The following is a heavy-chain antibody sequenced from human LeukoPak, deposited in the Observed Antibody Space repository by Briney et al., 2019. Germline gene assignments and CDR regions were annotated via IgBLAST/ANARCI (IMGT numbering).Heavy chain of an antibody. CDR3: ARDWGSAI. Sequence: GGSRRLSCAASGFNFDDYGVSWVRQAPGKGLEWVSGTNWNGGSTGYTDSVKGRFTISRDNAKNSLYLQMNSLRADDTAFYYCARDWGSAIWGQGTLVTVSS. V-gene: IGHV3-20*04. D-gene: IGHD3-16*01. J-gene: IGHJ4*02. CDR2: TNWNGGST. CDR1: GFNFDDYG.